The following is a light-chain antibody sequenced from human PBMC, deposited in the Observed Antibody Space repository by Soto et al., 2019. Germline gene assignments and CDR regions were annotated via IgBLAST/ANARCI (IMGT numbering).Light chain of an antibody. CDR2: AAS. V-gene: IGKV1-12*01. Sequence: DIQMTQSPSSVSASVGDRVTITCRAIQGISSWLSWYQQKPGKAPKLLIYAASSVQSGVPSRFSGSGSGTDVTLPTSSLLPEDFATDYFQQANSFPITFGQGTRLEIK. J-gene: IGKJ5*01. CDR3: QQANSFPIT. CDR1: QGISSW.